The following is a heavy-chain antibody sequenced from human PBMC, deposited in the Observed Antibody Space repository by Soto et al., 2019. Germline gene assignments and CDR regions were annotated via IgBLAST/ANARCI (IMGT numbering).Heavy chain of an antibody. V-gene: IGHV3-30-3*01. CDR2: ISYDGSNK. CDR3: ASAHDSIGCYMFSIGY. CDR1: GFTFSSYA. Sequence: QVQLVESGGGVVQPGRSMRLSCAASGFTFSSYAMHWVRQTPGKGLEWVAVISYDGSNKYYADSVKGRFTISRDNSKKSPCLQMNSLRAEDPAVYYCASAHDSIGCYMFSIGYWGQGTLVTVSS. D-gene: IGHD3-22*01. J-gene: IGHJ4*02.